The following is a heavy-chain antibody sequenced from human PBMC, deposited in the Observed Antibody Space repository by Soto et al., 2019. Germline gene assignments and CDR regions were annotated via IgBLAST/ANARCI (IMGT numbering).Heavy chain of an antibody. D-gene: IGHD3-3*01. Sequence: VQLVESGGGLVQPGGSLRLSCAASGFTFSNHWMNWVRHVPGRGMEWLAKRKEDGSSTYFADSVRGRFTISRDNAKNALFLQMNSLRVDDTGIYYCAKDVEWSLDCWGLGTLVTVSS. J-gene: IGHJ4*02. CDR3: AKDVEWSLDC. CDR2: RKEDGSST. CDR1: GFTFSNHW. V-gene: IGHV3-7*01.